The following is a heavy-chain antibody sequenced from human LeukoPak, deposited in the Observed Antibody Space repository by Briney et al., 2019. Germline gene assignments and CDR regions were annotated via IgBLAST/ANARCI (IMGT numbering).Heavy chain of an antibody. V-gene: IGHV1-69*05. CDR2: IIPIFGTA. D-gene: IGHD1-26*01. CDR1: GGTFSSYA. CDR3: AKIVGASNGYFDY. J-gene: IGHJ4*02. Sequence: SVKVSCKASGGTFSSYAISWVRQAPGQGLEWMGRIIPIFGTANYAQKFQGRVTITTDESTSTAYMELSSLRSEDTAVYYCAKIVGASNGYFDYWGQGTLVTVSS.